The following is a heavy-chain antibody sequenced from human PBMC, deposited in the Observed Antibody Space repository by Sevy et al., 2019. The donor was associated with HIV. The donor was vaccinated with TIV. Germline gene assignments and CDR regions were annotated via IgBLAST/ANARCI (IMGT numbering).Heavy chain of an antibody. CDR3: VRRGVDAYNVYFDL. CDR2: ISTGTDHI. J-gene: IGHJ4*02. D-gene: IGHD3-10*01. CDR1: GFTFSAYS. Sequence: GGSLRLSCTASGFTFSAYSMNWVRQAPGKGLEWRSYISTGTDHIYYADSAKGRFTISRDDAKKSVYLEMKSLRDQDTALYYCVRRGVDAYNVYFDLWGQGTLVTVSS. V-gene: IGHV3-21*05.